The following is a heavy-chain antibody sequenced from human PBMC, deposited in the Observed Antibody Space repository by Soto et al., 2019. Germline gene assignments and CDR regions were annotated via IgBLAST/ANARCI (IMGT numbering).Heavy chain of an antibody. D-gene: IGHD2-15*01. CDR2: IIPIFGTA. V-gene: IGHV1-69*01. J-gene: IGHJ5*02. CDR3: ARPHVVVVAANGDRPPDWFDP. CDR1: GGTFSSYA. Sequence: QVQLVQSGAEVKKPGSSVKVSCKASGGTFSSYAISWVRQAPGQGLEWMVGIIPIFGTANYAQKCQGRVTITADESTSTAYMELSSLRSEDTAVYYCARPHVVVVAANGDRPPDWFDPWGQGTLVTVSS.